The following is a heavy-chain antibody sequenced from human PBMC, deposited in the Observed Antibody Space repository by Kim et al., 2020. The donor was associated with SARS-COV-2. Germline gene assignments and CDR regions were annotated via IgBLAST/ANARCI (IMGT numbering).Heavy chain of an antibody. J-gene: IGHJ4*02. CDR1: GYTFTSYA. D-gene: IGHD6-19*01. V-gene: IGHV1-3*01. CDR3: ATRRSLASSGPD. Sequence: ASVKVSCKASGYTFTSYAMHWVRQAPGQRLEWMGWINAGNGNTKYSQKFQGRVTITRDTSASTAYMELSSLRSEDTAVYYCATRRSLASSGPDWGQGTLVTVSS. CDR2: INAGNGNT.